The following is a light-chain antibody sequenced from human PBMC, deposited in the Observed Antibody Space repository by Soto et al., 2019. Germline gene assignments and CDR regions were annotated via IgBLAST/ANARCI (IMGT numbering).Light chain of an antibody. CDR3: QQYNSYWP. CDR1: QNIGGW. CDR2: DAS. Sequence: DIQMTQSTSTLSASVGDRVTITCRASQNIGGWLAWYQQKPGKAPNLLIYDASTLESGVPSRFSGSGSGTEFTLTISSLQPDDFATYYCQQYNSYWPFGQGTKV. V-gene: IGKV1-5*01. J-gene: IGKJ1*01.